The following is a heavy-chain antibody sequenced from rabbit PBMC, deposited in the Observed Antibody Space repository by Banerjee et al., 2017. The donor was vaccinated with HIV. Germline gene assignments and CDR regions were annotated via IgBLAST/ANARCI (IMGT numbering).Heavy chain of an antibody. Sequence: QQQLEESGGGLVQPEGSLALTCKASGFDLSSYYMCWVRQAPGKGLEWIACIYVGGNGRTDYASWAKGRFTISKTSSTTVTLQMTSLTAADTATYFCAGGIGDASGYGYPRLDLWGPGTLVTVS. J-gene: IGHJ3*01. D-gene: IGHD6-1*01. V-gene: IGHV1S45*01. CDR1: GFDLSSYY. CDR2: IYVGGNGRT. CDR3: AGGIGDASGYGYPRLDL.